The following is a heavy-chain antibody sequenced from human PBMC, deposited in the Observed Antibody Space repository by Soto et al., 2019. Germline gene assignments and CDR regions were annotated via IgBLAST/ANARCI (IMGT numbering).Heavy chain of an antibody. J-gene: IGHJ4*02. CDR2: ISAYNGNT. CDR3: GGDAPPADY. V-gene: IGHV1-18*01. Sequence: QVQLVQSGAEVKKPGASVKVSCKASGYTFTSYHINWVRQAPGQGLEWMGWISAYNGNTNYAQKPQGRVTMTTDTPTGTPNMELRSRVPDDTAVYYVGGDAPPADYWGQGTLVTVSS. CDR1: GYTFTSYH.